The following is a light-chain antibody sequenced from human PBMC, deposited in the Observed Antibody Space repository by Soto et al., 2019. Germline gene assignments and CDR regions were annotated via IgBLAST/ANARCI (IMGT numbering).Light chain of an antibody. CDR3: QKYNKAPWI. Sequence: DIQVTQSPPSLSASVGDRVTITCRASRDIDNSIAWYQQVPGKAPKLLIYAASTLQSGVPSRFRGSGSGTSFILTITSLQPEDVATYYCQKYNKAPWIFGQGTKVEV. J-gene: IGKJ1*01. CDR1: RDIDNS. V-gene: IGKV1-27*01. CDR2: AAS.